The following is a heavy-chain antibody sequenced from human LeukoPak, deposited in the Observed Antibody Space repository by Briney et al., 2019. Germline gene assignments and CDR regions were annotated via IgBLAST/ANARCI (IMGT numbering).Heavy chain of an antibody. V-gene: IGHV3-9*01. CDR3: AKEPARGYTYGPDY. J-gene: IGHJ4*02. CDR2: ISWNSGSI. D-gene: IGHD5-18*01. Sequence: GGSLRLSCAGSGFIFNNYAMHWVRQPPGKGLEWVSGISWNSGSIDYADSVKGRFTISRDNSKNTLYLQMNSLRTEDTAVYYCAKEPARGYTYGPDYWGQGTLVTVSS. CDR1: GFIFNNYA.